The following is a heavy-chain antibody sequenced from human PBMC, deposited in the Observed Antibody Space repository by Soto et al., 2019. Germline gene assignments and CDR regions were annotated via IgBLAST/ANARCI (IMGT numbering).Heavy chain of an antibody. CDR1: GDSVSSDSAA. J-gene: IGHJ4*02. V-gene: IGHV6-1*01. Sequence: SPTLSLTCAISGDSVSSDSAAWNWIRQSPSRGLEWLGRTYYRSKWYNDYAVSVKSRITINPDTSSNQFSLQLTSVTPEDTAVYYCARGPFHVNSCTNGVCYGGFFDYWGQGTLVTVSS. CDR2: TYYRSKWYN. CDR3: ARGPFHVNSCTNGVCYGGFFDY. D-gene: IGHD2-8*01.